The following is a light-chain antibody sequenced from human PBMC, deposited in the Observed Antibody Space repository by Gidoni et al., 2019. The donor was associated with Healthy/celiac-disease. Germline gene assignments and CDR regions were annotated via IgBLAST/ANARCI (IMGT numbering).Light chain of an antibody. J-gene: IGLJ1*01. Sequence: QSALPQPPSASGSPAHSVTISCTGTSSDVSDYNYVSWYQQHPGKAPKLMIYEVSKRPSGVPDRFFGSKSGNTASLNVSGLQAEGEADYYCSSYAGSNNLGVFGTGAKVTVL. CDR1: SSDVSDYNY. V-gene: IGLV2-8*01. CDR2: EVS. CDR3: SSYAGSNNLGV.